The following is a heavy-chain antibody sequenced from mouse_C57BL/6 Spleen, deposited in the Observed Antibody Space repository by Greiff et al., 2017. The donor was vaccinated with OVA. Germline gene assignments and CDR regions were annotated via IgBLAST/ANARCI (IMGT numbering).Heavy chain of an antibody. CDR3: ARHEERWALYYFDY. V-gene: IGHV1-62-2*01. CDR2: FYPGSGSI. Sequence: VKLMESGAELVKPGASVKLSCKASGYTFTEYTIHWVKQRSGQGLEWIGWFYPGSGSIKYNEKFKDKATLTADKSSSTVYMERSRLTSEDSAVYFCARHEERWALYYFDYWGQGTTLTVSS. CDR1: GYTFTEYT. J-gene: IGHJ2*01. D-gene: IGHD1-1*02.